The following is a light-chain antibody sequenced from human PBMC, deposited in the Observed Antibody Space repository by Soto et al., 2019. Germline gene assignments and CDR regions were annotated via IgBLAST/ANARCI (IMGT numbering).Light chain of an antibody. CDR2: AAF. CDR3: QKYDDVPWT. CDR1: QGISNY. Sequence: DIQMTQSPSSLSASVGDRVTITCRASQGISNYLAWYQQKPGKVPKLLIYAAFTLQSGAPSRFSGSGFGTDFTLTISSLQPEDVATYYCQKYDDVPWTFGQGTKVDI. V-gene: IGKV1-27*01. J-gene: IGKJ1*01.